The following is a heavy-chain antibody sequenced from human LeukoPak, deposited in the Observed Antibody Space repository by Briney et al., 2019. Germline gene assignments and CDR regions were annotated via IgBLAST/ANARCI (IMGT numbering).Heavy chain of an antibody. CDR1: GFTFSSYS. D-gene: IGHD1-26*01. Sequence: PGGSLRLSCAASGFTFSSYSMNWVRQAPGKGLEWVSSISSSSTYIYYADSVKGRFTISRDNAKNSLYLQMNSLRAEDTAVYNGGLKPGGIVGADYCDYWGEPGNPG. CDR3: GLKPGGIVGADYCDY. V-gene: IGHV3-21*01. CDR2: ISSSSTYI. J-gene: IGHJ4*02.